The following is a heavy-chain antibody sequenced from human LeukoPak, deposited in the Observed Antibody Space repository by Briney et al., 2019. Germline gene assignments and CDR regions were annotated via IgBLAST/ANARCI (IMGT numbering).Heavy chain of an antibody. D-gene: IGHD5-18*01. Sequence: GASVKVSCKASGYTFTGYYMHWVRQAPGQGLEWMGIINPSGGNTNYAQKFQGRATMTRDMSTSTVYMELSSLRSEDTAMYYCARALPHRRLMDTTMEQHWFDPWGQGTLVTVSS. J-gene: IGHJ5*02. V-gene: IGHV1-46*01. CDR2: INPSGGNT. CDR1: GYTFTGYY. CDR3: ARALPHRRLMDTTMEQHWFDP.